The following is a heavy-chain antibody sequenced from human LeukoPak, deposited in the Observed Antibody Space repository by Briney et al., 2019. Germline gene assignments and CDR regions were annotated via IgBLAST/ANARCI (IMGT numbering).Heavy chain of an antibody. Sequence: GHTFNNYPMSWARQASGKGVDWVEAIGDKGVDTKYADSVKGRFTISRDNSKNTLYLQMNSLRVEDTAIYYCGKDWKLDYWGQGTLVTVSS. J-gene: IGHJ4*02. CDR1: GHTFNNYP. CDR2: IGDKGVDT. V-gene: IGHV3-23*01. D-gene: IGHD1-1*01. CDR3: GKDWKLDY.